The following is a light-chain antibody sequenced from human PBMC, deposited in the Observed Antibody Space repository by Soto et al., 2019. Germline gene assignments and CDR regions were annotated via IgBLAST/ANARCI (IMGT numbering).Light chain of an antibody. CDR1: QSVDIS. V-gene: IGKV3-15*01. Sequence: EIVLTQSPATLAVSPGERVMLSCRASQSVDISLAWYQQKPGQAPRLLIYGASTRATDMPGTFSGRGSGTEFTLTITSLRPEDFGVYYCQQYRSWPRTFGQGTKVEIK. CDR3: QQYRSWPRT. J-gene: IGKJ1*01. CDR2: GAS.